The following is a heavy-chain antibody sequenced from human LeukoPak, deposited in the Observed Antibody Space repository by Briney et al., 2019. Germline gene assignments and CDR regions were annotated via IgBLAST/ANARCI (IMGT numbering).Heavy chain of an antibody. CDR2: IYYSGIA. CDR1: DGSITRSSYY. Sequence: SETLSLTCSVSDGSITRSSYYWGWIRQTPGEGLDWIGSIYYSGIAYYNPSLQGRVTTSVDTSKNQFSLKLNSVTVADTAVYFCARLRVTTGFDYWGQGIPVTVSS. D-gene: IGHD2-21*02. V-gene: IGHV4-39*01. CDR3: ARLRVTTGFDY. J-gene: IGHJ4*02.